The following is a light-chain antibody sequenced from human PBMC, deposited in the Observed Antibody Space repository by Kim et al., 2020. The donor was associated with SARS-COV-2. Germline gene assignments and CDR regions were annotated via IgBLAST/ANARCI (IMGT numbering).Light chain of an antibody. CDR3: QQYGSSRT. J-gene: IGKJ1*01. Sequence: LSPGERATLSCRASQSVRSSYFAWYQQKPGQAPRLLIYGASSRATGIPDRFSGSGSGTDFTLTISRLEPEDFAVYYCQQYGSSRTFGQGTKVDIK. CDR1: QSVRSSY. V-gene: IGKV3-20*01. CDR2: GAS.